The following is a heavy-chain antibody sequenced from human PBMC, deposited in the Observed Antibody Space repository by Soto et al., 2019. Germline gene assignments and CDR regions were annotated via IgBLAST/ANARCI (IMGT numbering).Heavy chain of an antibody. CDR3: ASLSRQVGATNFHY. J-gene: IGHJ4*02. Sequence: SENLSLTCTVSGGSISSYYWSWIRQPPGKVLEWIGYIYYSGSTNYNPSLKSRVTISVDTSKNQFSLKLSSVTAADTALYYCASLSRQVGATNFHYWGQGTLVTVSS. D-gene: IGHD1-26*01. V-gene: IGHV4-59*01. CDR2: IYYSGST. CDR1: GGSISSYY.